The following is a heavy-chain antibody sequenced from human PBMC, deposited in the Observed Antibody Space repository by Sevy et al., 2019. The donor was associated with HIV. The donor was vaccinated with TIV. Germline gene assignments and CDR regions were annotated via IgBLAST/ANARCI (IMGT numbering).Heavy chain of an antibody. CDR2: TSYSGST. CDR1: GGSISSDGFS. D-gene: IGHD3-3*02. CDR3: ARMAQLSFFGRDY. V-gene: IGHV4-39*02. Sequence: SETLYLTCSVSGGSISSDGFSWGWIRQPPGKGLDWIGSTSYSGSTHYSPSLKTPVTISVDTSNNHFSLRLISVTAAYTVVYYWARMAQLSFFGRDYWGRGTLVTVSS. J-gene: IGHJ4*02.